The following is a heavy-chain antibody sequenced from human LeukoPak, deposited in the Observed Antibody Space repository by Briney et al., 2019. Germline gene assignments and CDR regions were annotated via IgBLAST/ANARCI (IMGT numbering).Heavy chain of an antibody. CDR1: GFTFSSYW. CDR3: ARKNDYGDFHFDC. V-gene: IGHV3-7*04. Sequence: GGSLRLSCAASGFTFSSYWMSWVRQAPGKGLEWVANIKQDGSEKYYVDSVKGRFTISRDNAKNSLYLQMNSLRAEDTAVYYCARKNDYGDFHFDCWGQGTLVTVSS. CDR2: IKQDGSEK. J-gene: IGHJ4*02. D-gene: IGHD4-17*01.